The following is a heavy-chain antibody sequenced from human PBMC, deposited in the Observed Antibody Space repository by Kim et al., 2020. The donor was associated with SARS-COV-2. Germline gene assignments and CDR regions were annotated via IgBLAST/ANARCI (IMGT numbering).Heavy chain of an antibody. D-gene: IGHD3-9*01. CDR2: IWYDGSNK. CDR1: GFTFSSYG. CDR3: ARDLRHPDDLTGYPFDY. Sequence: GGSLRLSCAASGFTFSSYGMHWVRQAPGKGLEWVAVIWYDGSNKYYADSVKGRFTISRDNSKNTLYLQMNSLRAEDTAVYYCARDLRHPDDLTGYPFDYWGQGTLVTVSS. J-gene: IGHJ4*02. V-gene: IGHV3-33*01.